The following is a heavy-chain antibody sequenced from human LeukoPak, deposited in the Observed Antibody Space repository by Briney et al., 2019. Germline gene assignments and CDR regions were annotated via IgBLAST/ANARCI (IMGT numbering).Heavy chain of an antibody. CDR1: GGSISGCSYY. D-gene: IGHD3-3*01. V-gene: IGHV4-61*02. J-gene: IGHJ6*03. CDR3: ARGFGGSYYYYMDV. CDR2: IYTSGST. Sequence: PSETLSLTCTASGGSISGCSYYWSWIRQPAGKGLEWIGRIYTSGSTNYNPSLKSRVTISVDTSKNQFSLKLSSVTAADTAVYYCARGFGGSYYYYMDVWGKGTTVTVSS.